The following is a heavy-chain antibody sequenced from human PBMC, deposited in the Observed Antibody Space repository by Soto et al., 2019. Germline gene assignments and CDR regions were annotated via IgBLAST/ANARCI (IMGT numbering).Heavy chain of an antibody. V-gene: IGHV4-31*03. Sequence: SETLSLTCTVSGGSISSGGYYWSWIRQHPGKGLEWIGYIYYSGSTYYNPSLKSRVTISVDTSKNQFSLKLSSVTAADTAVYYCARTKYDYVWGSYRDYSSSEFDYWGQGTLVTVSS. CDR1: GGSISSGGYY. CDR3: ARTKYDYVWGSYRDYSSSEFDY. CDR2: IYYSGST. D-gene: IGHD3-16*02. J-gene: IGHJ4*02.